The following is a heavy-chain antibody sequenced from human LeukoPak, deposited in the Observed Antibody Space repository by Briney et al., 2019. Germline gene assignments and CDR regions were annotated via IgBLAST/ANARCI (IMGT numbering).Heavy chain of an antibody. CDR3: ARDGVVRDCSGTSCPPTY. J-gene: IGHJ4*02. CDR2: TSYDGSSK. CDR1: GFSFSSYA. V-gene: IGHV3-30*04. Sequence: GRSLRLSCAASGFSFSSYAMHWVRQAPGKGLEWVAVTSYDGSSKYYADSVKTRFTISRDNSQNTLYMHLNSLRAEDTAVYYCARDGVVRDCSGTSCPPTYWGQGTLVTVSS. D-gene: IGHD2-2*01.